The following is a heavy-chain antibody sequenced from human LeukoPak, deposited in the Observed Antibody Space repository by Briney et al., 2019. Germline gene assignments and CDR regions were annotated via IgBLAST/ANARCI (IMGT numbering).Heavy chain of an antibody. V-gene: IGHV3-23*01. J-gene: IGHJ4*02. CDR3: ARGDGGEQQLVLGY. D-gene: IGHD6-13*01. Sequence: GGSLRLSCAASGFTFSSYAMSWVRQAPGKGLEWVSAISGSVGSTYYADSVKGRFTISRDNSKNTLYLQMNSLRAEDTAVYYCARGDGGEQQLVLGYWGQGTLVTVSS. CDR1: GFTFSSYA. CDR2: ISGSVGST.